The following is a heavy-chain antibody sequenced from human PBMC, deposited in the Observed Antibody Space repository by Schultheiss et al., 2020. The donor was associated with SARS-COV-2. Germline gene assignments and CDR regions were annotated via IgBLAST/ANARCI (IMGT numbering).Heavy chain of an antibody. V-gene: IGHV4-38-2*02. D-gene: IGHD1-26*01. CDR1: GGSISSGYY. Sequence: SETLSLTCSVSGGSISSGYYWGWIRQPPGQGLEWIGSIYHSGSTYYNPSLKSRVTISVDTSKNQFSLKLSSVTAADTAVYYCAALKGGSYLDYWGQGTLVTVSS. J-gene: IGHJ4*02. CDR2: IYHSGST. CDR3: AALKGGSYLDY.